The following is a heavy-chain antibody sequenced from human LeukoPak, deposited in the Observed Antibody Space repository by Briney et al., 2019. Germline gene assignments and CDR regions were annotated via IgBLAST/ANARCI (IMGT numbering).Heavy chain of an antibody. CDR3: ARDQGSSWYPGPMDV. Sequence: GGSLRLSCAASGFTFSSYSMDWVRQAPGKGLEWVSFISSSSSYIYYADSVKGRFTISRDNAKNSLYLQMNSLRAEDTAVYYCARDQGSSWYPGPMDVWGQGTTVTVSS. CDR2: ISSSSSYI. V-gene: IGHV3-21*01. D-gene: IGHD6-13*01. CDR1: GFTFSSYS. J-gene: IGHJ6*02.